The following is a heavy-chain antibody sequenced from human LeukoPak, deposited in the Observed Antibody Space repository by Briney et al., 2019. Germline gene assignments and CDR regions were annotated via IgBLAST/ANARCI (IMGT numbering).Heavy chain of an antibody. CDR3: TRTPTFFDY. CDR1: GFTFSNYW. CDR2: IKQDGSDK. V-gene: IGHV3-7*01. J-gene: IGHJ4*02. Sequence: GGSLRLSCAASGFTFSNYWMSWVRQAPGKGLEWVANIKQDGSDKYYVDSVKGRFTISRDNAKNSLYLQMDSLRAEDTAVYYCTRTPTFFDYWGQGTLVTVSS.